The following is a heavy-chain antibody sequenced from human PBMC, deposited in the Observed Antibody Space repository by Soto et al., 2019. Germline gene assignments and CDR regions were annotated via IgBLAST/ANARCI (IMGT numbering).Heavy chain of an antibody. CDR3: ARGGPLIGYYRPENDC. D-gene: IGHD3-9*01. V-gene: IGHV4-34*01. CDR1: GGSFSGYY. CDR2: INHSGST. Sequence: SETLSLTCAVYGGSFSGYYWSWIRQPPGKGLEWIGEINHSGSTNYNPSLKSRVTISVDTSKNQFSLKLSSVTAADTAVYYCARGGPLIGYYRPENDCWGKGTLVTVSS. J-gene: IGHJ4*02.